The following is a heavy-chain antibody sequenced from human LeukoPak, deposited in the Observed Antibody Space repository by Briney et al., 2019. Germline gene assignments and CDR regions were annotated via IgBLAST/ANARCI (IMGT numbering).Heavy chain of an antibody. CDR3: VRDLILVWTPGDDFDH. Sequence: GGSLRLSCAASRFTFSNYWMHWVRQAPGKGLEWVSRINERATIISYADSVKGRFTISRENARNTLYLQMNSLTAEDTAVYYCVRDLILVWTPGDDFDHWGQGTLVTVSS. J-gene: IGHJ4*02. D-gene: IGHD3-16*01. CDR2: INERATII. V-gene: IGHV3-74*01. CDR1: RFTFSNYW.